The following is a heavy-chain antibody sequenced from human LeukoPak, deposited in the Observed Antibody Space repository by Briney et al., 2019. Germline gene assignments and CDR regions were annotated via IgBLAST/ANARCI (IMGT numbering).Heavy chain of an antibody. D-gene: IGHD3-22*01. V-gene: IGHV4-34*01. J-gene: IGHJ4*02. Sequence: SETLSLTCAVYGGSFSGYYWSWIRQPPGKGLEWIGEINHSGSTNYNPSLKSRVTISVDTSKNQFSLKLSSVTAADTAVYYCARERSECYDSSGYYFLDYWGQGTLVTVSS. CDR1: GGSFSGYY. CDR2: INHSGST. CDR3: ARERSECYDSSGYYFLDY.